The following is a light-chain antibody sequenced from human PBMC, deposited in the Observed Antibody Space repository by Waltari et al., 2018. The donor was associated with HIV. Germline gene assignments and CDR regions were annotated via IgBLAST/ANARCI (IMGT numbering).Light chain of an antibody. J-gene: IGLJ2*01. CDR2: DVS. V-gene: IGLV2-11*01. CDR1: SSDVGGYNY. CDR3: CSYAGSYTEV. Sequence: QPALTQPRSVSGSPGQSVTLSCPGPSSDVGGYNYATCYQQHPGKAPKLMIYDVSKRPSGVPDRFSGSKSGNTASLTISGLQAEDEADYYCCSYAGSYTEVFGGGTKLTVL.